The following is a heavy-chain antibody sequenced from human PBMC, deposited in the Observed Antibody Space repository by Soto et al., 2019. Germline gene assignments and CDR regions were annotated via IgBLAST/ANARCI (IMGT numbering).Heavy chain of an antibody. CDR2: ISGSGGST. V-gene: IGHV3-23*01. CDR1: GFTFSNYW. CDR3: AKEYYGSGTSYPYYYGIDV. Sequence: GGSLRLSCAASGFTFSNYWMSWVRQAPGKGLEWVSAISGSGGSTYYADSVKGRFTISRDNSKNTLYLQMNSLRAEDTAVHYCAKEYYGSGTSYPYYYGIDVWGQGTTVTVS. J-gene: IGHJ6*02. D-gene: IGHD3-10*01.